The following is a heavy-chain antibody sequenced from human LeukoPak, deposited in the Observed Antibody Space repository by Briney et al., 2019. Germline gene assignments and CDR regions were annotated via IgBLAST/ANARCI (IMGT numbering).Heavy chain of an antibody. CDR2: ISGSSGYT. CDR3: AKRVSGWYFTDY. D-gene: IGHD6-19*01. CDR1: GFSFSSYA. V-gene: IGHV3-23*01. J-gene: IGHJ4*02. Sequence: GGSLRLSCAASGFSFSSYAMSWVRQAPGKGLEWVSAISGSSGYTYYADSVKGRFTISRDNSKNTLYLQMNSLTAEDTAVYYCAKRVSGWYFTDYWGQGTLVTVSS.